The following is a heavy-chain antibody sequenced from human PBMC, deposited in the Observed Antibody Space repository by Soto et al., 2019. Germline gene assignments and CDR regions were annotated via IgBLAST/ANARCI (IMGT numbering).Heavy chain of an antibody. V-gene: IGHV3-33*01. CDR1: GFTFSSSG. Sequence: QVQLVESGGGVVQPGRSLRLSCAASGFTFSSSGMHWVRQAPGKGLEWVAVIWYDGSNKYYADSVKGRFTISRDNSKNTLYLQMNSLRAEDTAVYYCARDLRIAAAGLSNYYYYYMDVWGKGTTVTVSS. D-gene: IGHD6-13*01. CDR3: ARDLRIAAAGLSNYYYYYMDV. J-gene: IGHJ6*03. CDR2: IWYDGSNK.